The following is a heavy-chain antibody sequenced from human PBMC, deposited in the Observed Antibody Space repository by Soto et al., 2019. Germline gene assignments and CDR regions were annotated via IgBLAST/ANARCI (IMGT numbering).Heavy chain of an antibody. D-gene: IGHD5-12*01. CDR1: GFTFSSYA. CDR2: ISGSGGST. Sequence: EVQLLESGGGLVQPGGSLRLSCAASGFTFSSYAMSWVRQAPGKGLEWVSAISGSGGSTYYADSVKGRFTISRDNSKNTLYLQMHSLRAEEKAVYYCAKPPRVGWLRSDAFMGGMDVWGPGTTVTVSS. V-gene: IGHV3-23*01. CDR3: AKPPRVGWLRSDAFMGGMDV. J-gene: IGHJ6*02.